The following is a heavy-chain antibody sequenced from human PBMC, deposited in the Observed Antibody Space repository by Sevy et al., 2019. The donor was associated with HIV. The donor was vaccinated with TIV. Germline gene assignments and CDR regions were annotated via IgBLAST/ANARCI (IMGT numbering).Heavy chain of an antibody. J-gene: IGHJ4*02. CDR2: ISSSGDYM. CDR1: GFTFCFYS. Sequence: GGSLRLSCAASGFTFCFYSMSWVRQAPGKGLEWVASISSSGDYMYYADSVKGRFTISRDNAKNSLYLQMNSLRAEDTAVFYCAEGYNTYFEHWGQGTLVTVSS. CDR3: AEGYNTYFEH. D-gene: IGHD1-1*01. V-gene: IGHV3-21*01.